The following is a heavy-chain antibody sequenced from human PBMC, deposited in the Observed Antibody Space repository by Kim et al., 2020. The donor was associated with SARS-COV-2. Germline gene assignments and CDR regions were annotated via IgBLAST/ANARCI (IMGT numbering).Heavy chain of an antibody. D-gene: IGHD3-10*01. CDR1: GGSISSSSYY. CDR2: IYYSGST. J-gene: IGHJ6*02. Sequence: SETLSLTCTVSGGSISSSSYYWGWIRQPPGKGLEWIGCIYYSGSTYYNPSLKSRVTISVDTSKNQFSLKLSSVTAADTAVYYCARPTFHYYGSGSYGDYYYYGMDVWGQGTTVTVSS. CDR3: ARPTFHYYGSGSYGDYYYYGMDV. V-gene: IGHV4-39*01.